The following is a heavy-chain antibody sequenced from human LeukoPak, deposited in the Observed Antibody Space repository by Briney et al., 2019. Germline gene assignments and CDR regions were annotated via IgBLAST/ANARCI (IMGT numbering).Heavy chain of an antibody. J-gene: IGHJ4*02. CDR1: GGSISSYY. CDR3: ARDRAQAVSGWTDQPADY. CDR2: IYYSGST. Sequence: SETLSLTCTVSGGSISSYYWSWIRQPPGKGLEWIGYIYYSGSTNYNPSLKSRVTISVDTSKNQFSLKLSSVTAADTAVYYCARDRAQAVSGWTDQPADYWGQGTLVTVSS. V-gene: IGHV4-59*01. D-gene: IGHD6-19*01.